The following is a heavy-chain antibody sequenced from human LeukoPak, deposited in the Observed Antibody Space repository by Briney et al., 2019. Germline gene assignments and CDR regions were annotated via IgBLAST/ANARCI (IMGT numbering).Heavy chain of an antibody. J-gene: IGHJ3*01. CDR1: GITFSTYW. CDR3: ARAGTVVDYDPSVAFDV. V-gene: IGHV3-74*01. Sequence: PGGSLRLSCAASGITFSTYWMHWVRQAPGKGLVWVSRINSDGSTTSYVDSVEGRFTISRDNAKNTLYLQMNSLRAEDTAVYYCARAGTVVDYDPSVAFDVWGQGTMVTVSS. CDR2: INSDGSTT. D-gene: IGHD3-22*01.